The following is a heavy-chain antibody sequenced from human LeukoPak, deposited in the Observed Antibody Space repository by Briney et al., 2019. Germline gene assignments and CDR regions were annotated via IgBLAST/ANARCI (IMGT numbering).Heavy chain of an antibody. J-gene: IGHJ4*02. CDR1: GFTFSSYA. Sequence: GGSLRLSCAASGFTFSSYAMHWVRQAPGKGLEWVAVISYDGSNKYYADSAKGRFTISRDNSKNTLYLQMNSLRAEDTAVYYCAREVYDSSGYPFDYWGQGTLVTVSS. D-gene: IGHD3-22*01. V-gene: IGHV3-30-3*01. CDR2: ISYDGSNK. CDR3: AREVYDSSGYPFDY.